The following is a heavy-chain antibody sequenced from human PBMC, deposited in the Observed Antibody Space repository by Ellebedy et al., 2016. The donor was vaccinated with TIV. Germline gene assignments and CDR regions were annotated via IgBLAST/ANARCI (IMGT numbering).Heavy chain of an antibody. V-gene: IGHV4-39*01. D-gene: IGHD6-19*01. CDR2: IYYSGST. Sequence: MPSETLSLTCTVSGGSISSSSYYSGWIRQPPGMGLEWIGSIYYSGSTYYNPSLKIRVTISVDTSKTQFSLKLSSVTAADTAVYYCARQGNSSGWYVGEYYFDYWGQGTLLTVSS. CDR1: GGSISSSSYY. CDR3: ARQGNSSGWYVGEYYFDY. J-gene: IGHJ4*02.